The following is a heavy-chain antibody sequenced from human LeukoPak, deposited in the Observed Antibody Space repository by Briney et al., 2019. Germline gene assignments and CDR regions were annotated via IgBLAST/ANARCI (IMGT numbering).Heavy chain of an antibody. J-gene: IGHJ4*02. CDR3: ARGYCSSTSCYFDY. D-gene: IGHD2-2*01. Sequence: GGSLRLSCAASGFTFDDYGMSWVRQAPGKGLEWVSGINWNGGSTGYADSVKGRFTISSDNAKNSLYLQMNSLRAEDTALYYCARGYCSSTSCYFDYWGQGTLVTVSS. V-gene: IGHV3-20*04. CDR2: INWNGGST. CDR1: GFTFDDYG.